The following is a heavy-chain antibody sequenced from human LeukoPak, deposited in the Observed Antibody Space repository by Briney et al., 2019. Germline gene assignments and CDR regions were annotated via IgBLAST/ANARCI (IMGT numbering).Heavy chain of an antibody. V-gene: IGHV4-59*01. J-gene: IGHJ5*02. CDR2: IYSSGST. D-gene: IGHD6-13*01. CDR1: GGSISPNY. CDR3: ARFNYLLYSSSHNWFDP. Sequence: SETLSLTCTVSGGSISPNYWTWIRQPPGKGLEWIGSIYSSGSTNYNPSLKSRATLSVDTSKNQFSLKLTSVTAADTAVYYCARFNYLLYSSSHNWFDPWGQGTLVTVSS.